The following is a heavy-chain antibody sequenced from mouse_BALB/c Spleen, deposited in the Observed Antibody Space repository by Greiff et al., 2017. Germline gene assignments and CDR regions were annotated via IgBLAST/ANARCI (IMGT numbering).Heavy chain of an antibody. D-gene: IGHD3-1*01. CDR3: ARGGAFDY. CDR2: IDPSDSYT. Sequence: VQLQQPGAELVKPGASVKLSCKASGYTFTSYWMHWVKQRPGQGLEWIGEIDPSDSYTNYNQKFKGKATLTVDKSSSTAYMQLSSLTSEDSAVYYCARGGAFDYWGQGTTLTVSS. CDR1: GYTFTSYW. J-gene: IGHJ2*01. V-gene: IGHV1-69*02.